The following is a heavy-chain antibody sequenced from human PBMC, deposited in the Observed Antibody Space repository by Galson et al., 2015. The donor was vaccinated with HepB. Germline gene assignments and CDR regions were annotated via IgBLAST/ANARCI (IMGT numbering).Heavy chain of an antibody. Sequence: SLRLSCAASGFTFSDYYMSWIRQAPGKGLEWVSYISSGSSYTNYADSVKGRFTISRDNAKNSLYLQMNSLRAEDTAVYYCARDRPPGSSIDYYYGMDVWGQGTTVTVSS. CDR1: GFTFSDYY. D-gene: IGHD6-13*01. J-gene: IGHJ6*02. CDR2: ISSGSSYT. CDR3: ARDRPPGSSIDYYYGMDV. V-gene: IGHV3-11*05.